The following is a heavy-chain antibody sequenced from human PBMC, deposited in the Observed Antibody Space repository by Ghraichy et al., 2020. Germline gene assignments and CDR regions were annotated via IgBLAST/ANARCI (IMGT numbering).Heavy chain of an antibody. CDR2: IIPIFGTA. V-gene: IGHV1-69*13. J-gene: IGHJ4*02. CDR1: GGTFSSYA. D-gene: IGHD3-3*01. CDR3: ARGPGSYYDFWSGFYLDY. Sequence: SVKVSCKASGGTFSSYAISWVRQAPGQGLEWMGGIIPIFGTANYAQKFQGRVTITADESTSTAYMELSSLRSEDTAVYYCARGPGSYYDFWSGFYLDYWGQGTLVTVSS.